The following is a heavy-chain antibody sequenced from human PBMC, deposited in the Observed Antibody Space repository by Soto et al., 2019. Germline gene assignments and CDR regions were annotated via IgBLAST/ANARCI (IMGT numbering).Heavy chain of an antibody. V-gene: IGHV4-31*03. Sequence: SETLSLTCTVSGGSISSGGYYWSWIRQHPGKGLEWIGYTFYSGATYYNPSLKSRTIISVDTSKNQFSLTLTSLTAADTAVYYCARVQPYDYGANTGWLDPWGQGTKVTVSS. CDR2: TFYSGAT. J-gene: IGHJ5*02. D-gene: IGHD4-17*01. CDR1: GGSISSGGYY. CDR3: ARVQPYDYGANTGWLDP.